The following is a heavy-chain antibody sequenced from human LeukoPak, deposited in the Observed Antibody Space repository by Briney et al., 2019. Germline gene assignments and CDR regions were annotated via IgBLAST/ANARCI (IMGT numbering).Heavy chain of an antibody. CDR2: IHHSGST. D-gene: IGHD3-10*01. Sequence: PSETLSLTCTVSGGSIGGYYGSWIRQPPGKGLEWIGYIHHSGSTKYNPSLEGRVSMSVDTSKNQFSLKLSSVTAADTAVYYCARRHYGSGSSAAMGWFDPWGQGTLVTVSS. V-gene: IGHV4-59*12. CDR3: ARRHYGSGSSAAMGWFDP. CDR1: GGSIGGYY. J-gene: IGHJ5*02.